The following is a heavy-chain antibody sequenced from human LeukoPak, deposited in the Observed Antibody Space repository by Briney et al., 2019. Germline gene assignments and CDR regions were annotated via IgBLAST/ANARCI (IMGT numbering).Heavy chain of an antibody. V-gene: IGHV5-51*01. Sequence: GESLKISCKSSGYSFTSYWVARVRQMPGKGPEWVGSIYPGDSDTRYSPSFQGPVTISADKSISTAYLQWRGLKASDTAMYYCARLGRAVVARFFDYWGQGTLVTVSS. J-gene: IGHJ4*02. D-gene: IGHD2-21*01. CDR1: GYSFTSYW. CDR3: ARLGRAVVARFFDY. CDR2: IYPGDSDT.